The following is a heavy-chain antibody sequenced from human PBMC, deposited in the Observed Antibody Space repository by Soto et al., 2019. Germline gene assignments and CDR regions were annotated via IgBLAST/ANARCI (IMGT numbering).Heavy chain of an antibody. CDR2: INHSGST. V-gene: IGHV4-34*01. Sequence: QVQLPQWGAGLLKPSETLSLTCAVYGGSFSGYYWSWIRQPPGKGLEWIGEINHSGSTNYSTSLKSRVTISVDTSKNQFSLKLSSVTAADTAVYYCARGRGYYGMDVWGQGTTVTVSS. CDR1: GGSFSGYY. J-gene: IGHJ6*02. CDR3: ARGRGYYGMDV.